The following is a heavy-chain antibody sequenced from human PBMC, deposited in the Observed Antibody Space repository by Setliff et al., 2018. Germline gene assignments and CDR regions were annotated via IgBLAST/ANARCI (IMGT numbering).Heavy chain of an antibody. CDR3: VRGLPFDY. CDR1: GFTVSSNY. J-gene: IGHJ4*02. V-gene: IGHV3-66*01. CDR2: IYTDGTT. Sequence: QSGGSLRLSCAASGFTVSSNYMSWVRQAPGKGPEYVSIIYTDGTTYYTDSVEGRFTISRDNSKNTLYLQLNSLRAEDTAVYYCVRGLPFDYWGQGTLVTVSS.